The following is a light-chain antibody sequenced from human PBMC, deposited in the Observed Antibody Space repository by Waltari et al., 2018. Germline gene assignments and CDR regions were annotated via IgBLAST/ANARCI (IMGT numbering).Light chain of an antibody. Sequence: SSELTQDPAVSVALGQTARFKCRGASLRTSYASWYQVKPGQAPVLVIYGKDKRPSGIPDRISGHSSGTTSSLTITGAQAEDEADYYCSSRMLFAGGTKVTVL. J-gene: IGLJ3*02. V-gene: IGLV3-19*01. CDR2: GKD. CDR1: SLRTSY. CDR3: SSRML.